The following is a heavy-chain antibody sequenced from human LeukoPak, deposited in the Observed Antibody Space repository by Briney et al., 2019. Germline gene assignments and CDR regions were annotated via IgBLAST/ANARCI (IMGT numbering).Heavy chain of an antibody. J-gene: IGHJ4*02. CDR2: ISSSGSTI. CDR1: GFTFRSYE. CDR3: AREAAAGSDY. D-gene: IGHD6-13*01. V-gene: IGHV3-48*03. Sequence: GGSLRLSCAVSGFTFRSYEMNWVRQAPGKGLERVSYISSSGSTIYYADSVKGRFTISRDNAKNSLYLQMNSLRAEDTAVYYCAREAAAGSDYWGQGTLVTVSS.